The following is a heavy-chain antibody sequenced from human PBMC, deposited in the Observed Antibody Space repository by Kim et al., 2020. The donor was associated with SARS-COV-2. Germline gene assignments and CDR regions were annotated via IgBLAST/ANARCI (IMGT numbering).Heavy chain of an antibody. CDR3: ARGDFGELNY. CDR1: GGSVSSSSY. J-gene: IGHJ4*02. D-gene: IGHD3-10*01. CDR2: IYFSGST. V-gene: IGHV4-61*01. Sequence: SETLSLPCTVYGGSVSSSSYWNWIRQPPGKGLEWIGVIYFSGSTNYNPSLKSRVTISVDTSKNQFSLELNFVTAADTAVYYCARGDFGELNYWGQGTLVTVSS.